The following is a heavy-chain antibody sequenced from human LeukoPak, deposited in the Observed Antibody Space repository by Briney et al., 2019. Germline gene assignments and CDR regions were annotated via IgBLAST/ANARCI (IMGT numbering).Heavy chain of an antibody. CDR1: GYTLTELS. V-gene: IGHV1-24*01. CDR3: ATARRVVRYNWFDP. CDR2: FDPEDGET. Sequence: ASVKVSCKVSGYTLTELSMHWVRQAPGKGLEWMGGFDPEDGETIYAQKFQGRVTMTEDTSTDTAYMGLSSLRSEDTAVYYCATARRVVRYNWFDPWGQGTLVTVSS. J-gene: IGHJ5*02. D-gene: IGHD3-22*01.